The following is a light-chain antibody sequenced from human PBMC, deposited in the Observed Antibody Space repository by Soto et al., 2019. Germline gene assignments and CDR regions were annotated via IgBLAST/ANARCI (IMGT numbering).Light chain of an antibody. J-gene: IGLJ2*01. CDR3: AAWDDSLNGRI. V-gene: IGLV1-44*01. CDR1: RYNIGSNT. CDR2: RDH. Sequence: QSVLTQPPSASGTPGQRVTISCSGSRYNIGSNTVNWYQQVPGTAPRLLIHRDHQRPSGVPDRFSGSKSGTSASLAISGLQSEDEADYYCAAWDDSLNGRIFGGGTKLTVL.